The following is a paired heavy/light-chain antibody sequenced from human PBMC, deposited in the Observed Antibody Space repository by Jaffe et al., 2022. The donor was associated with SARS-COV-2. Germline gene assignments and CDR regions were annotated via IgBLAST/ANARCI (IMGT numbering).Light chain of an antibody. Sequence: DIQMTQSPSSLSASVGDSVTLTCRASQDIRNDLGWYQQKPGTAPRRLVYTASSLEDGVPSTFSASGFGTTFTLTISSLRPEDFATYYCLQHHSYPWTFGPGTKVEIK. J-gene: IGKJ1*01. V-gene: IGKV1-17*01. CDR3: LQHHSYPWT. CDR1: QDIRND. CDR2: TAS.
Heavy chain of an antibody. V-gene: IGHV1-46*01. CDR3: ARRSVLHFDY. CDR1: GYNFTAYR. D-gene: IGHD3-3*01. J-gene: IGHJ4*02. Sequence: QVHLVQSGAEVKNPGASVNLSCKTSGYNFTAYRIHWVRQAPGQGPEWMGIINPSDGSAIWAPKFQGRLTLARDTSTTTVYMGLGSLRFDDTAVYYCARRSVLHFDYWGQGALVTVSS. CDR2: INPSDGSA.